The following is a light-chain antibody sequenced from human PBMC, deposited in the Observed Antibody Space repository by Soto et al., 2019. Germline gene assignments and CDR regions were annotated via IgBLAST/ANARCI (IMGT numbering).Light chain of an antibody. V-gene: IGKV1-27*01. Sequence: DIQVRQHHKSLSASVGDRITITFGARQDISNYLAWYQQQPGTLPKLLIYSASTLPSGVPSRFSGSGSGTDFTLTFGCLPPDGDPTYFTHTSILPIPFAHVTRLEIK. CDR2: SAS. CDR3: HTSILPIP. J-gene: IGKJ5*01. CDR1: QDISNY.